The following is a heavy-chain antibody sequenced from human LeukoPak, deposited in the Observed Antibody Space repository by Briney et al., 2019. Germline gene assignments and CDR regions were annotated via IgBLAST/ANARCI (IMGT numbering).Heavy chain of an antibody. D-gene: IGHD4-17*01. V-gene: IGHV4-59*01. CDR1: GGSITNYY. CDR3: ARTYGDYRFDY. Sequence: SETLSLTCTVSGGSITNYYWSWIRQPPGKGLEFTGYIYYSGSTSYNPSLKSRVTISVDTSKNQFSLKLSSVTAADTAVYYCARTYGDYRFDYWGQGTLVTVSS. CDR2: IYYSGST. J-gene: IGHJ4*02.